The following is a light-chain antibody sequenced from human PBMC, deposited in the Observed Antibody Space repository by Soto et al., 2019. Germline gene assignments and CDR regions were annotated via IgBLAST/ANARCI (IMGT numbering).Light chain of an antibody. V-gene: IGLV2-23*02. J-gene: IGLJ3*02. CDR1: SSDVWSYNL. Sequence: QSVLTQPASVSGSPGQSITISCTGTSSDVWSYNLVSWYQRHPDKDPKLMIYEVSKRPSGVSDRFSGSKSGNTASLTISGLQAEDEADYYCCSYASTSTLLFGGGTKVTVL. CDR2: EVS. CDR3: CSYASTSTLL.